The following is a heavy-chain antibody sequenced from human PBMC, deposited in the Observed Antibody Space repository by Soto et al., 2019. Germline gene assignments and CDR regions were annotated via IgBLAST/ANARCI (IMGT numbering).Heavy chain of an antibody. Sequence: QVQLQESGPGLVKPSETLSLTCTVSGGSVSSGSYYWSWIRQPPGKGLEWIGYIYYSGSTNYNPSLKSRVIISVDTSKNQFSLKLSSVTAADTAVYYCARDRSGYSYEIDYWGQGTLVTVSS. CDR1: GGSVSSGSYY. V-gene: IGHV4-61*01. CDR3: ARDRSGYSYEIDY. D-gene: IGHD5-18*01. CDR2: IYYSGST. J-gene: IGHJ4*02.